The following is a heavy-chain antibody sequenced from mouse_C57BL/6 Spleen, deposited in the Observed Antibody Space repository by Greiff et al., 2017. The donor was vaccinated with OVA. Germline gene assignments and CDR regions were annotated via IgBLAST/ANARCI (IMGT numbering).Heavy chain of an antibody. V-gene: IGHV1-55*01. CDR1: GYTFTSYW. CDR3: ARDYYFDY. CDR2: IYPGSGST. J-gene: IGHJ2*01. Sequence: QVHVKQSGAELVKPGASVKMSCKASGYTFTSYWITWVKQRPGQGLEWIGDIYPGSGSTNYNEKFKSKATLTVDTSSSTAYMQLSSLTSEDSAVYYCARDYYFDYWGQGTTLTVSS.